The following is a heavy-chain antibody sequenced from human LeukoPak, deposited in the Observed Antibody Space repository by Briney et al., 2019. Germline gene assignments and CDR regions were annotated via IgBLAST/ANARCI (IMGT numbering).Heavy chain of an antibody. Sequence: SETLSLTCTVSGGSISNYYWSWLRQPPGKGLEWIGYIYYSGSTSFNPSLKSRVTISVDTSKNQFSLKLTSVTAADTAVYYCARDSTVTTEGFDYWGQGTLVTVSS. CDR3: ARDSTVTTEGFDY. CDR1: GGSISNYY. V-gene: IGHV4-59*12. J-gene: IGHJ4*02. D-gene: IGHD4-17*01. CDR2: IYYSGST.